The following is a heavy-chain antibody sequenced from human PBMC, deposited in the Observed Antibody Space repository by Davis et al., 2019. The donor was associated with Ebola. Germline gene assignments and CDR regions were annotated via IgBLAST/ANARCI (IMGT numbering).Heavy chain of an antibody. V-gene: IGHV3-7*01. D-gene: IGHD3-16*01. Sequence: GGSLRLSCAASGFIFNSYGMHWVRQAPGKGLEWVANIKQDGSEIYYVDSVKGRFTISRDNAKNSLYLQMNSLRAEDTAVYYCATKGIMFGGVNYWGQGTLVTVSS. CDR1: GFIFNSYG. CDR3: ATKGIMFGGVNY. CDR2: IKQDGSEI. J-gene: IGHJ4*02.